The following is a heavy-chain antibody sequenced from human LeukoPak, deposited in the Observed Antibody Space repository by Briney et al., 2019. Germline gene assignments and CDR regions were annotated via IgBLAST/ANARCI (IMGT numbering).Heavy chain of an antibody. CDR3: ARADSDYYYDSSGEAYFQH. V-gene: IGHV4-59*08. D-gene: IGHD3-22*01. CDR1: GGSISSYY. Sequence: PSETLSLTCTVSGGSISSYYWSWIRQPPGKGLEWIGYIYYSGSTYYNPSLKSRVTISVDTSKNQFSLKLSSVTAADTAVYYCARADSDYYYDSSGEAYFQHWGQGTLVTVSS. J-gene: IGHJ1*01. CDR2: IYYSGST.